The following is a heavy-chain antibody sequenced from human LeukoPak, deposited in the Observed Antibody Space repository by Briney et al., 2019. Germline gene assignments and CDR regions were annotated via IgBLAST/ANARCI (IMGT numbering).Heavy chain of an antibody. Sequence: GGSLRLSCAASGFTFSSYWMSWVRQAPGKGLEWVANIKQDGSEKYYVDSVKGRFTISRDNAKNSLYLQMNSLRAEDTAVYYCAKAMITFGGVIVGANLDYWGQGTLVTVSS. CDR2: IKQDGSEK. CDR3: AKAMITFGGVIVGANLDY. V-gene: IGHV3-7*01. CDR1: GFTFSSYW. D-gene: IGHD3-16*02. J-gene: IGHJ4*02.